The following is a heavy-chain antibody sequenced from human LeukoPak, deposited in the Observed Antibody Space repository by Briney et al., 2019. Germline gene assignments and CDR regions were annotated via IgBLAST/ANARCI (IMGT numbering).Heavy chain of an antibody. CDR2: IYYSGST. CDR1: GGSISSSSYY. V-gene: IGHV4-39*01. Sequence: SETLSLTCTVSGGSISSSSYYWGWIRQPPGKGLEWIGSIYYSGSTYYNPSLKSRVTISVDTSKNQFSLKLSSVTAADTAVYYCARHNYYYDSSGYSPSFDYWGQGTLVTVSS. J-gene: IGHJ4*02. D-gene: IGHD3-22*01. CDR3: ARHNYYYDSSGYSPSFDY.